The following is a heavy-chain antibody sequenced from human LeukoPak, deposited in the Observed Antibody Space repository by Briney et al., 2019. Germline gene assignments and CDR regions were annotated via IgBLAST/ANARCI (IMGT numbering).Heavy chain of an antibody. J-gene: IGHJ4*02. CDR2: INPNSGGT. V-gene: IGHV1-2*06. Sequence: ASVKVSCKASGYTFTGYYMHWVRQAPGQGLEWMGRINPNSGGTNYAQKSQGRVTMTRDTSISTAYMELSRLRSDDPAVYYCARAQTDYGGNSGALRYWGQGTLVTVSS. CDR3: ARAQTDYGGNSGALRY. D-gene: IGHD4-23*01. CDR1: GYTFTGYY.